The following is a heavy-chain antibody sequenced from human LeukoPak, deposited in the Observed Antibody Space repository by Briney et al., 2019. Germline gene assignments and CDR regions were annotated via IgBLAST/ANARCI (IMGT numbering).Heavy chain of an antibody. J-gene: IGHJ4*02. Sequence: KPSETLSLTCTVSGGSISSYYWSWIRQPPGKGLEWIGYIYTSGSTNYNPSLKSRVTMSVDTSKNQFSLKLSSVTAADTAVYYCARDVVAAPGTWDYWGQGTLVTVSS. CDR1: GGSISSYY. CDR2: IYTSGST. V-gene: IGHV4-4*08. D-gene: IGHD6-13*01. CDR3: ARDVVAAPGTWDY.